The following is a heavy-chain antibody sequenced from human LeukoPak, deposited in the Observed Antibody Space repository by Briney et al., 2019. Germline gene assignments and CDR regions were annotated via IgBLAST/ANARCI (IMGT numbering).Heavy chain of an antibody. CDR1: GFTCSDYY. V-gene: IGHV3-11*01. J-gene: IGHJ4*02. Sequence: GGSLRLSCAASGFTCSDYYMSWIRQAPGKGLEWVSYISSSGSTIYYADSVKGRFTTSRDNARNSLYLQMNSLRAEDTAVYYCAGYCSGGRCNAAGYWGQGTLVTVSS. CDR3: AGYCSGGRCNAAGY. D-gene: IGHD2-15*01. CDR2: ISSSGSTI.